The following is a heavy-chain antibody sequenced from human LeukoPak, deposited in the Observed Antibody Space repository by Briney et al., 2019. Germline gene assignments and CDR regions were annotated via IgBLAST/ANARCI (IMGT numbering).Heavy chain of an antibody. Sequence: SGGSLRLSCVASGFTFDDYGMFWVRQTPGKGLEWVSAISWNSGIIAYADSVKGRFTIFRDNAKNSLYLQMNSLRAEDTALYYCAKDQEAAAAPPGAFDIWGQGTMVTVSS. CDR3: AKDQEAAAAPPGAFDI. V-gene: IGHV3-9*01. CDR2: ISWNSGII. CDR1: GFTFDDYG. J-gene: IGHJ3*02. D-gene: IGHD6-13*01.